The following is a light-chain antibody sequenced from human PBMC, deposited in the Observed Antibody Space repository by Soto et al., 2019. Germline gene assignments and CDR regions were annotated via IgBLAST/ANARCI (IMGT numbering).Light chain of an antibody. J-gene: IGLJ1*01. CDR3: CSYAGSSTFFYV. CDR1: SSDVGSYNL. V-gene: IGLV2-23*03. CDR2: EGS. Sequence: QSVLTQPACVSGSPGQSITISCTGTSSDVGSYNLVSWYQQHPGKAPKLMIYEGSKRPSGVSNRFSGSKSGNTASLTISGLQAEDEADYYCCSYAGSSTFFYVFGTGTKVTVL.